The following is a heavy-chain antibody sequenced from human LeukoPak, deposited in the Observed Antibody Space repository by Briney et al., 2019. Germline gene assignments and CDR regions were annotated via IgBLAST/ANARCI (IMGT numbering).Heavy chain of an antibody. Sequence: GGSLRLSCAASGFTFSSYAMSWVRQAPGKGLEWVSYIGGSGGGTYYADSVKGRITISRDNSKNTVFLQMNNLRADDTALYYCAKGAVSTAGTWWFDTWGQGTLVTVSS. V-gene: IGHV3-23*01. D-gene: IGHD6-13*01. CDR3: AKGAVSTAGTWWFDT. J-gene: IGHJ5*02. CDR2: IGGSGGGT. CDR1: GFTFSSYA.